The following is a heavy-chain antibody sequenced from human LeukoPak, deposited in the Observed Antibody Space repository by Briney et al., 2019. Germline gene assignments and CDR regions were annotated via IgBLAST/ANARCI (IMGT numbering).Heavy chain of an antibody. V-gene: IGHV1-2*06. J-gene: IGHJ4*02. CDR1: GYSFTGYY. D-gene: IGHD6-13*01. CDR3: ARVMSVHSWYLDY. Sequence: ASVKVSCKASGYSFTGYYMHWVRQAPGQGLEWMGRINPNSGGTNYAQKFQGRVTMTRDTSISTAYMELSRLSSDDTAVYFCARVMSVHSWYLDYWGQGTLVTVSS. CDR2: INPNSGGT.